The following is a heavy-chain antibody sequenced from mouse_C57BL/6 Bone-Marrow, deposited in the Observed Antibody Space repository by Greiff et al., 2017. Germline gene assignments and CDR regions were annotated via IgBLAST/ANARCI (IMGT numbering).Heavy chain of an antibody. J-gene: IGHJ4*01. CDR1: GFTFSDFY. D-gene: IGHD4-1*01. Sequence: EVHLVESGGGLVQSGRSLRLSCATSGFTFSDFYMEWVRQAPGKGLEWIAASRNKANDYTTEYSASVKGRFIVSRDTSQSILYLQMNALRAEDTAIYYCARDNWEDYARDYWGQGTSVTVSS. CDR3: ARDNWEDYARDY. V-gene: IGHV7-1*01. CDR2: SRNKANDYTT.